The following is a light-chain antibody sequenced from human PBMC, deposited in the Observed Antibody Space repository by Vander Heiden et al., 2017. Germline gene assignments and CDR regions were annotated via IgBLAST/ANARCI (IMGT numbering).Light chain of an antibody. CDR3: QQYDNLPLT. J-gene: IGKJ4*01. CDR2: DAS. CDR1: QDISNY. Sequence: DIQMTQSPSSLYASVGDRVTITCQARQDISNYLNWYQQKPGKAPKLLIYDASNLETGVPSRFSGSGSGTDFTFTISSLQPEDIATYYCQQYDNLPLTFGGWTKLEIK. V-gene: IGKV1-33*01.